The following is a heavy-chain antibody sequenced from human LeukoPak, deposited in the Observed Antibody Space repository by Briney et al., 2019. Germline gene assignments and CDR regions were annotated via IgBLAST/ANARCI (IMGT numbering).Heavy chain of an antibody. CDR1: GGSISSYY. V-gene: IGHV4-59*08. Sequence: KPSETLSLTCTVSGGSISSYYWSWIRQPPGKGLEWIGYIYYSGSTNYNPSLKSRVTISVDTSKNQFSLKLSSVTAADTAVYYCASSDDYWGQGTLVTVSS. J-gene: IGHJ4*02. CDR2: IYYSGST. CDR3: ASSDDY.